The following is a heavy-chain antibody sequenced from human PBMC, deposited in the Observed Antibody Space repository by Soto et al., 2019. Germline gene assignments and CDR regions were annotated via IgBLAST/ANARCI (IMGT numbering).Heavy chain of an antibody. Sequence: ASVKVSCKASGYTFTGYYMHWVRQAPGQGLEWMGWINPNSGGTNYAQKFQGWVTMTRDTSISTAYMQLSRLRSDDTAVYYCARDLMGATGYYYYYGMDVWAQGTTVTVSS. J-gene: IGHJ6*02. CDR2: INPNSGGT. CDR1: GYTFTGYY. CDR3: ARDLMGATGYYYYYGMDV. V-gene: IGHV1-2*04. D-gene: IGHD1-26*01.